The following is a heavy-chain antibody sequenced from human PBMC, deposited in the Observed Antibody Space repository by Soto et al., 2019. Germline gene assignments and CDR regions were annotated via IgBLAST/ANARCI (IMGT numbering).Heavy chain of an antibody. CDR1: GFTFSSYG. CDR2: ISYDGSNK. CDR3: AKTRGVAALDY. Sequence: QVQLVESGGGVVQPGRSLRLSCAASGFTFSSYGMHWVRQAPGKGLEWVAVISYDGSNKYYADSVKGRLTISRDNSKNTRYMQMNSLRAEDTAVYYCAKTRGVAALDYWGQGTLVTVSS. V-gene: IGHV3-30*18. J-gene: IGHJ4*02. D-gene: IGHD2-15*01.